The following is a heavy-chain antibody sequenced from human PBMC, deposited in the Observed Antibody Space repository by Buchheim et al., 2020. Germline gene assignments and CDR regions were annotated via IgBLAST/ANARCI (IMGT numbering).Heavy chain of an antibody. CDR1: GGSISSSNW. D-gene: IGHD4-17*01. Sequence: QVQLQESGPGLVKPSGTLSLTCAVSGGSISSSNWWSWVRQPPGKGLEWIGEIYHSGSTNYNPSLKSRVTISVDKSKNQFSPKLSSVTAADTAVYYCARDVSLGRWGGVLFGVRDYGVWFDPWGQGTL. CDR2: IYHSGST. J-gene: IGHJ5*02. V-gene: IGHV4-4*02. CDR3: ARDVSLGRWGGVLFGVRDYGVWFDP.